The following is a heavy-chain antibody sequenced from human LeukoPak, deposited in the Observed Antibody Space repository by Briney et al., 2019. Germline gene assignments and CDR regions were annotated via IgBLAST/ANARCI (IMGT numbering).Heavy chain of an antibody. CDR2: INPSGGST. Sequence: ASVKVSCKASGYTFTSYGISWVRQAPGQGLEWMGIINPSGGSTSYAQKFQGRVTMTRDMSTSTVYMELSSLRSEDTAVYYCARDKGRYYYGSGSYPYYMDVWGKGTTVTVSS. CDR1: GYTFTSYG. CDR3: ARDKGRYYYGSGSYPYYMDV. J-gene: IGHJ6*03. D-gene: IGHD3-10*01. V-gene: IGHV1-46*01.